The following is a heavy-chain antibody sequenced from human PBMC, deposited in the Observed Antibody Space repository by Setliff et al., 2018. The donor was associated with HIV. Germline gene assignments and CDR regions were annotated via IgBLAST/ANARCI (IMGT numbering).Heavy chain of an antibody. V-gene: IGHV4-61*09. J-gene: IGHJ2*01. Sequence: SETLSLTCTVSGGSISSGSYFWNFIRQPAGKGLESIGHIHSSGTTNYNPSPKSRVTISADTSRNQFSLKLDSVTAADTAVYYCARAPYDTNGFGYFDFWGRGTLVTVSS. CDR1: GGSISSGSYF. D-gene: IGHD3-22*01. CDR3: ARAPYDTNGFGYFDF. CDR2: IHSSGTT.